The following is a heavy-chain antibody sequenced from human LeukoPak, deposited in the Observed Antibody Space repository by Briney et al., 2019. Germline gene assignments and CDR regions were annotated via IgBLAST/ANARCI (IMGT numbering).Heavy chain of an antibody. V-gene: IGHV3-73*01. Sequence: PGGSLGLSCAASGFTFSSYWMSWVRQASGKGLEWVGRIRSTANGYATAYAASVKGRFTISRDDSKNTAYLQMDSLKTEDTAVYYCTGNYYGSGSYADFDYWGQGTLVTVSS. J-gene: IGHJ4*02. CDR1: GFTFSSYW. CDR2: IRSTANGYAT. D-gene: IGHD3-10*01. CDR3: TGNYYGSGSYADFDY.